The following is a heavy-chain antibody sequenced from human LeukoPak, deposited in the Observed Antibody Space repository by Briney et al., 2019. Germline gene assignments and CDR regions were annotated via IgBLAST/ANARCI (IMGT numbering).Heavy chain of an antibody. CDR2: IYSGGST. J-gene: IGHJ4*02. CDR3: ARTHTIFGVVTYFDY. Sequence: GGSLRLSCAASGFTVSSNYMSWVRQAPGKGLERVSIIYSGGSTYYADSVKGRFTISRDNSKNTLYLQMNSLRAEDTAMYYCARTHTIFGVVTYFDYWGQGTLVTVS. CDR1: GFTVSSNY. D-gene: IGHD3-3*01. V-gene: IGHV3-66*02.